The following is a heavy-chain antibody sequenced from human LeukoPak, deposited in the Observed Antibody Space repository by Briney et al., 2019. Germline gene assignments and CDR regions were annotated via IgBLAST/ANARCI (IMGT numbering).Heavy chain of an antibody. CDR3: ARGEKGYCSSTSCYFLDY. V-gene: IGHV4-59*11. CDR1: GGSISSHY. CDR2: IYYSGST. Sequence: TSETLSLTCTASGGSISSHYWSWIRQPPGKGLEWIGYIYYSGSTNYNPSLKSRVTISVDTSKNQFSLKLSSVTAADTAVYYCARGEKGYCSSTSCYFLDYCGQGTLVTVSS. J-gene: IGHJ4*02. D-gene: IGHD2-2*01.